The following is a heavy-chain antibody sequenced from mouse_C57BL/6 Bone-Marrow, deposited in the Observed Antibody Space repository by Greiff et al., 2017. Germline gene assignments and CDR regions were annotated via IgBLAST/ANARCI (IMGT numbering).Heavy chain of an antibody. D-gene: IGHD2-4*01. CDR3: VREASGLRLYFDD. J-gene: IGHJ2*01. CDR1: GFTFNTNA. CDR2: IRSKSSNYAT. Sequence: EVKLMESGGGLVQPKGSLKLSCAASGFTFNTNAMHWVRQAPGKGLERVARIRSKSSNYATYYADSVKDRFTISRDDSQSMLYLQMNNLKTEDTAMYYCVREASGLRLYFDDWGQGTTLTVSS. V-gene: IGHV10-3*01.